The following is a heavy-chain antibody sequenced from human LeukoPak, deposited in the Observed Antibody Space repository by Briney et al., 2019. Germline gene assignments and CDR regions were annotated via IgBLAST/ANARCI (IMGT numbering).Heavy chain of an antibody. CDR3: ARDHDSSGYRDAFDI. CDR1: GGSISSYY. CDR2: IYYSGST. Sequence: SETLSLTCTVSGGSISSYYWSWIRQPPGKGLEWIGYIYYSGSTNYNPSLKSRVTISVDTSKNQFSLKLSSVTAADTAVYYCARDHDSSGYRDAFDIWGQGTMVTVSS. J-gene: IGHJ3*02. D-gene: IGHD3-22*01. V-gene: IGHV4-59*12.